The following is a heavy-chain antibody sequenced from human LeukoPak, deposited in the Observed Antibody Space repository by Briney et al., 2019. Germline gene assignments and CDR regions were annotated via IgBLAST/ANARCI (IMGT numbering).Heavy chain of an antibody. CDR1: GGSFSGYY. CDR2: INHSGST. Sequence: SETLSLTCAVYGGSFSGYYWSWIRQPPGKGLEWIGEINHSGSTNYNPSLKSRVTISVDTSKNQFSLKLSSVTAADTAVYYCPRGRLAAAGEVAVAGTRFYYYYYMDVWGKGTTVTVSS. CDR3: PRGRLAAAGEVAVAGTRFYYYYYMDV. D-gene: IGHD6-19*01. J-gene: IGHJ6*03. V-gene: IGHV4-34*01.